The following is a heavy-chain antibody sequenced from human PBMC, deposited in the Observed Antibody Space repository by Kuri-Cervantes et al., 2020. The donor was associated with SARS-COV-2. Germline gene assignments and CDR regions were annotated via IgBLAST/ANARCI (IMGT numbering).Heavy chain of an antibody. V-gene: IGHV4-34*01. D-gene: IGHD3-3*01. CDR2: INDSGST. J-gene: IGHJ4*02. CDR1: GGSFSGYY. CDR3: ARGRMDYDFWSGYHTWSDY. Sequence: SETLSLTCAVYGGSFSGYYWSWIRQPPGKGLEWIGEINDSGSTNYNPSLKSRVTISVDTSKNQFSLRLSSVTAADTAVYYCARGRMDYDFWSGYHTWSDYWGQGTLVTVSS.